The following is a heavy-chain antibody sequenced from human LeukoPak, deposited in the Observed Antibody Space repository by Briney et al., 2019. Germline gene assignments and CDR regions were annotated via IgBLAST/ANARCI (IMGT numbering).Heavy chain of an antibody. D-gene: IGHD6-6*01. CDR1: GVSTSYSSYY. CDR2: LDYRGNT. V-gene: IGHV4-39*01. Sequence: SETLSLTCEVSGVSTSYSSYYWGWIRQSPGKGLEWIGSLDYRGNTHYNPSLKSRATISTDTSNKRFSLGLTSVTAADTAVYFCASAYSRSSHTFDIWGQGTMVAVSS. CDR3: ASAYSRSSHTFDI. J-gene: IGHJ3*02.